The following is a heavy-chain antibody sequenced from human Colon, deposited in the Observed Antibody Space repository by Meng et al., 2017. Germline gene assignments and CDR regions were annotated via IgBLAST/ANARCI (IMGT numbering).Heavy chain of an antibody. Sequence: QGQVQESGAGLVKPSGTLSLTCAVYGGSFRGYNWRWLRRPPAERVVEIIEKNHHGGSNNYTSPMRSRVTISVDNSKNLSLLKRCAAAAANAAVYCCGGFHPPEKQLLWTDHWGQGTLVTVSS. J-gene: IGHJ5*02. CDR2: NHHGGSN. CDR1: GGSFRGYNW. V-gene: IGHV4-4*01. D-gene: IGHD3-10*01. CDR3: GGFHPPEKQLLWTDH.